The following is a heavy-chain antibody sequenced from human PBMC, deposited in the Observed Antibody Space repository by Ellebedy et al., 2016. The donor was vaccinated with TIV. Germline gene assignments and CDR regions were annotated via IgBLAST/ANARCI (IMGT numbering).Heavy chain of an antibody. CDR1: GGSISALTYH. Sequence: MPGGSLRLSCNVSGGSISALTYHWGWVRQSPGKGLEWIGNSHYSGSTYYSPSLKSRVTISVDTSKNQLSLRLSSVTAADTAVYYCARDGAGRWDYWGPGTLVTVSS. V-gene: IGHV4-39*07. D-gene: IGHD4-23*01. CDR2: SHYSGST. CDR3: ARDGAGRWDY. J-gene: IGHJ4*02.